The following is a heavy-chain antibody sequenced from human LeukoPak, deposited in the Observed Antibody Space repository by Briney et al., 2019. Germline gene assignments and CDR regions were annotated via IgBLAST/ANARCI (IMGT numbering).Heavy chain of an antibody. Sequence: PGGSLRLSCAASGFTVSSHYMSWVRQAPGKGLEWVSIIYSGGSTYYADSVKGRFTISRDNSKNTLYLQMNSLRAEDTAVYYCARTPGGSGNLFDYWGQGTLVTVSS. CDR1: GFTVSSHY. CDR3: ARTPGGSGNLFDY. V-gene: IGHV3-53*01. D-gene: IGHD3-10*01. J-gene: IGHJ4*02. CDR2: IYSGGST.